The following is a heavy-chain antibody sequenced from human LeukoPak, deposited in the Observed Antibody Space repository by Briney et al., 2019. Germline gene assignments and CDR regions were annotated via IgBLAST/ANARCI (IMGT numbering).Heavy chain of an antibody. CDR2: ISYDGSKK. Sequence: GGSLRLSCAASGFTFSSYAMHWVRQAPGKGLEWVAVISYDGSKKYYADSVKGRFTISRDNFKNTLYLQMNTLRAEDTAVYYCARESDPYCGGDCYFYYYYGMDVWGQGTTVTVSS. V-gene: IGHV3-30*04. CDR1: GFTFSSYA. D-gene: IGHD2-21*02. CDR3: ARESDPYCGGDCYFYYYYGMDV. J-gene: IGHJ6*02.